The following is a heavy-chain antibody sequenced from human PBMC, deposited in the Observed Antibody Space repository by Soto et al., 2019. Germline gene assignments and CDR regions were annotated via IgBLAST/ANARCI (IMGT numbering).Heavy chain of an antibody. J-gene: IGHJ4*02. Sequence: SETLSLTCTVSGGSISSSSYYWGWIRQPPGKGLEWIGSIYYSGSTYYNPSLKSRVTISVDTSKNQFSLKLSSVTAADTAVYYCASILYRLPAALGIFDYWGQGTLVTVSS. CDR3: ASILYRLPAALGIFDY. D-gene: IGHD2-2*01. V-gene: IGHV4-39*01. CDR2: IYYSGST. CDR1: GGSISSSSYY.